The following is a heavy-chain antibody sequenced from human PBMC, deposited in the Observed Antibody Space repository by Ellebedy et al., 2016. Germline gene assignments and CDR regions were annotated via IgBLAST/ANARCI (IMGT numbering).Heavy chain of an antibody. V-gene: IGHV5-51*01. CDR1: GYTFSNYW. CDR2: IYPGDSDT. CDR3: ARAEGGDSYDL. J-gene: IGHJ2*01. D-gene: IGHD2-21*02. Sequence: GESLKISXKGSGYTFSNYWIGWVRQMPGKGLEWMGIIYPGDSDTRYSPSFQGQVTISADKSISTAYLQWSSLKASDTAMYYCARAEGGDSYDLWGRGTLVTVSS.